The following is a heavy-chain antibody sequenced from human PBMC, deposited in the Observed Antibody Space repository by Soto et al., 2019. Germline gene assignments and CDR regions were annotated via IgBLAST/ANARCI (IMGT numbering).Heavy chain of an antibody. CDR2: INHSGST. D-gene: IGHD3-22*01. CDR3: ARGQYYYDSSGFDY. V-gene: IGHV4-34*01. Sequence: SETLSLTCAVYGGSFSGYYWSWIRQPPGKGLEWIGEINHSGSTNYNPSLKSRVTISVDTSKNQFSLKLSSVTAADTAVYYCARGQYYYDSSGFDYWGQGTLVTVS. J-gene: IGHJ4*02. CDR1: GGSFSGYY.